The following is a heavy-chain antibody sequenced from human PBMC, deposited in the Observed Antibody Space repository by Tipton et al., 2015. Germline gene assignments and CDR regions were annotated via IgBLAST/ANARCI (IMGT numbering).Heavy chain of an antibody. D-gene: IGHD4-17*01. CDR1: GYSINNDYY. J-gene: IGHJ6*02. CDR3: ASGHGDYVNGMDV. V-gene: IGHV4-38-2*01. CDR2: IYHSASS. Sequence: GLVKPSETMSLTCDVSGYSINNDYYWGWIRQAPGKGLEWIGYIYHSASSNYNPSLKSRVTISLDTSKNQVSLKLSSVTAADTAVYYCASGHGDYVNGMDVWGQGTTVTVSS.